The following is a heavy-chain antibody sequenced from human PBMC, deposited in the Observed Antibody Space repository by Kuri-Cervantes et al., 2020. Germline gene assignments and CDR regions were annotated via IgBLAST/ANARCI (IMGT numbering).Heavy chain of an antibody. J-gene: IGHJ5*01. Sequence: SETLSLTVTVSGGSVSSGSYYWGWIRQPPGKGLEWIGSVYNSGDTFYNPSLKSRVTISVDTSKNQFSLNLNSVTAADTAINYCARHPTGFPNWFDSWGQGTLVTVSS. CDR3: ARHPTGFPNWFDS. CDR2: VYNSGDT. CDR1: GGSVSSGSYY. V-gene: IGHV4-39*01.